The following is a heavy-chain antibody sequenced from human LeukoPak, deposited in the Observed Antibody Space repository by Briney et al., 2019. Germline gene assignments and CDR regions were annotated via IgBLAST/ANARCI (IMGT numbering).Heavy chain of an antibody. CDR2: ISGSGGTT. CDR1: GFIFSNYA. D-gene: IGHD1-26*01. V-gene: IGHV3-23*01. J-gene: IGHJ4*02. CDR3: ANGRMPGSGSYPPNY. Sequence: GGSLRLSCAASGFIFSNYAMSWVRQAPGKGLEWVSTISGSGGTTYYADSVKGRFTISRDNSKNTLYLQMNSLRAEDTAVYYCANGRMPGSGSYPPNYWGQGTLVTVSS.